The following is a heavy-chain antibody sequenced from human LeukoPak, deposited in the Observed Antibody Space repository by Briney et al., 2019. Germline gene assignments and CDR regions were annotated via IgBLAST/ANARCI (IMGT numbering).Heavy chain of an antibody. CDR2: IGTAGEI. J-gene: IGHJ2*01. CDR1: GFTFRSYD. V-gene: IGHV3-13*01. D-gene: IGHD6-13*01. CDR3: ARAAYSSTWYSRYFDL. Sequence: GGSLRLSCAASGFTFRSYDMHWVRQATGKGLEWVSGIGTAGEIYYPGSVKGRFTISRENAKNSLYLQMNSLRAGDTAVYYCARAAYSSTWYSRYFDLWGRGTLVTVSP.